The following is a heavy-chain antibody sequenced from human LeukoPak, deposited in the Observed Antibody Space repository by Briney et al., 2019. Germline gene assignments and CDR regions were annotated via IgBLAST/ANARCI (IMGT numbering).Heavy chain of an antibody. CDR2: IGTAGEI. J-gene: IGHJ2*01. CDR1: GFTFRSYD. V-gene: IGHV3-13*01. D-gene: IGHD6-13*01. CDR3: ARAAYSSTWYSRYFDL. Sequence: GGSLRLSCAASGFTFRSYDMHWVRQATGKGLEWVSGIGTAGEIYYPGSVKGRFTISRENAKNSLYLQMNSLRAGDTAVYYCARAAYSSTWYSRYFDLWGRGTLVTVSP.